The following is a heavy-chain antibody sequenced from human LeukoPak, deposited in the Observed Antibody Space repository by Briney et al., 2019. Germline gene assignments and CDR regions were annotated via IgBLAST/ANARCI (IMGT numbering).Heavy chain of an antibody. CDR1: GFTFSNAW. D-gene: IGHD7-27*01. CDR3: TTGTWGFGDF. J-gene: IGHJ4*02. V-gene: IGHV3-15*01. CDR2: IRSKTDGGTT. Sequence: PGGSLRLSCAASGFTFSNAWLSWVRQAPGKGLAWVGRIRSKTDGGTTDYVAPVKGRFTISRDDSKNTLYLQMNSLKIEDIGVYYCTTGTWGFGDFWGQGTLVTVSS.